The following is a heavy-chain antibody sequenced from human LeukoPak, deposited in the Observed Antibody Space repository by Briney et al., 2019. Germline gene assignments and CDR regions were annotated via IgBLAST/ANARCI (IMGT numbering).Heavy chain of an antibody. CDR2: ISSSGSTI. Sequence: GGSLRLSCAASGFTFDDYAMHWVRQAPGKGLEWVSYISSSGSTIYYADSVKGRFTISRDNAKNSLYLQMNSLRAEDTAVYYCASLGITGTTGYFDYWGQGTLVTVSS. D-gene: IGHD1-14*01. CDR1: GFTFDDYA. V-gene: IGHV3-48*03. CDR3: ASLGITGTTGYFDY. J-gene: IGHJ4*02.